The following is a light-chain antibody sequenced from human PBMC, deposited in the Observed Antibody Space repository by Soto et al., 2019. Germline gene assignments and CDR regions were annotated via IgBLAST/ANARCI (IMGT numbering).Light chain of an antibody. CDR1: QGINSN. CDR2: AAS. V-gene: IGKV1-9*01. J-gene: IGKJ4*01. Sequence: DIQLTQSPSFLSASVGDRVTITCRASQGINSNLAWYQQKPGKAPEVLMYAASTLQSGVPSRFSGSGSGTEFTLTISSLQPEDFATYYCQQFQSYPVTFGGGTKVEIK. CDR3: QQFQSYPVT.